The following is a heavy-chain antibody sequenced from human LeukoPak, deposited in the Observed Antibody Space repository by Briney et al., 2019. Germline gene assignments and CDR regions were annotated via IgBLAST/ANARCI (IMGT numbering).Heavy chain of an antibody. J-gene: IGHJ4*02. CDR1: GYTFTGYY. V-gene: IGHV1-2*02. CDR2: INPNSGGT. D-gene: IGHD3-22*01. Sequence: GASVKVSCKASGYTFTGYYMHWVRQAPGQGLEWMGWINPNSGGTNYAQKFQGRVTMTRDTSISTVYMELSSLRSEDTAVYYCASTWDDSSGYCFDYWGQGTLVTVSS. CDR3: ASTWDDSSGYCFDY.